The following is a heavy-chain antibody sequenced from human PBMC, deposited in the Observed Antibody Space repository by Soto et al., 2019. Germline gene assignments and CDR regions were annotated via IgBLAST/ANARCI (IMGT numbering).Heavy chain of an antibody. D-gene: IGHD5-18*01. CDR3: ASGYSYGLAYFDY. CDR2: IYYSGST. J-gene: IGHJ4*02. Sequence: SETLSLTCTVSGGSISSCGYYWSWIRQHPGKGLEWIGYIYYSGSTYYNPSLKSRVTISVDTSKNQFSLKLSSVTAADTAVYYCASGYSYGLAYFDYWGQGTLVTVSS. V-gene: IGHV4-31*03. CDR1: GGSISSCGYY.